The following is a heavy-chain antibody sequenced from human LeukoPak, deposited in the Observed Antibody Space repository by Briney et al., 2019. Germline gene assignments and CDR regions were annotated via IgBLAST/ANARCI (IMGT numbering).Heavy chain of an antibody. J-gene: IGHJ4*02. D-gene: IGHD3-10*01. Sequence: PSQTLSLTCTVSGGSISSGSYYWSWIRQPAGKGLEWIGRIYTSGSTNYNPSLKSRVTISVDTSKNQFSLKLSSVTAADTAVYYCARRNYYGSGSYPFDYWGQGTLVTVSS. CDR3: ARRNYYGSGSYPFDY. V-gene: IGHV4-61*02. CDR1: GGSISSGSYY. CDR2: IYTSGST.